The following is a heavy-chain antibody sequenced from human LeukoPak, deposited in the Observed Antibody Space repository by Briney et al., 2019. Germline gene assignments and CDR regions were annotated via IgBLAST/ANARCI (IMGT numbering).Heavy chain of an antibody. J-gene: IGHJ6*02. D-gene: IGHD3-3*01. CDR3: AREGYDFWSGYLDYYYYGMDV. CDR2: IWYDGSNK. V-gene: IGHV3-33*01. CDR1: GFTFSSCG. Sequence: PGGSLRLSCAASGFTFSSCGMHWVRQAPGKGLEWVAVIWYDGSNKYYADSVKGRFTISRDNSKNTLYLQMNSLRAEDTAVYYCAREGYDFWSGYLDYYYYGMDVWGQGTTVTVSS.